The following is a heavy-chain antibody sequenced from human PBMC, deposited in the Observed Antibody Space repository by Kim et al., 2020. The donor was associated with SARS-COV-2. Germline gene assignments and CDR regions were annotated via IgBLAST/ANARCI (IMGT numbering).Heavy chain of an antibody. D-gene: IGHD6-13*01. V-gene: IGHV4-34*01. J-gene: IGHJ4*02. CDR2: INHSGST. Sequence: SETLSLTCAVYGGSFSGYYWSCIRQPPGKGLEWIGEINHSGSTNYNPSLKSRVTISVDTSKNQFSLKLSSVTAADTAVYYCARGPYSSSWLSYWGQGTLVTVSS. CDR3: ARGPYSSSWLSY. CDR1: GGSFSGYY.